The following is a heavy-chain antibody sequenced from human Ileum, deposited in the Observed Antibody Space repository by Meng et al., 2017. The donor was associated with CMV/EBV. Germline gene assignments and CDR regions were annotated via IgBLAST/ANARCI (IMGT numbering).Heavy chain of an antibody. CDR3: ARESELLRFDH. Sequence: QIELKHSGPVVVNASHILSLTCDTSGDSVSTNNVAWNWIRQYPLRGLEWLGRTAYRSKWDYEYSVSVEIRITISPDTSKNQFSLHLRSVTPEDTAIYYCARESELLRFDHWGQGTLVTVSS. D-gene: IGHD6-6*01. CDR1: GDSVSTNNVA. CDR2: TAYRSKWDY. J-gene: IGHJ4*02. V-gene: IGHV6-1*01.